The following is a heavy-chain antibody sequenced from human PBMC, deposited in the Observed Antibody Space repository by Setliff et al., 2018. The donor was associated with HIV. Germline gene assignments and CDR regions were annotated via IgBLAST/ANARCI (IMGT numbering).Heavy chain of an antibody. D-gene: IGHD1-1*01. J-gene: IGHJ4*02. CDR3: AKSGTGIIYFDY. Sequence: PGESLKISCAASGFTFSSYAMSWVRQAPGKGLEWVSAISGSGGSTYYADSVKGRFTISRDNSKNTLYLQMNSLRAEDTAVYYCAKSGTGIIYFDYWGQGTLVTVSS. CDR1: GFTFSSYA. CDR2: ISGSGGST. V-gene: IGHV3-23*01.